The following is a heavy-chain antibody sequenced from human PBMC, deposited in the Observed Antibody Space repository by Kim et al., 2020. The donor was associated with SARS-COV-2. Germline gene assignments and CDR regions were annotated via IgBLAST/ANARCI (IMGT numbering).Heavy chain of an antibody. CDR2: IYYSGST. D-gene: IGHD6-6*01. CDR1: GGSISSSSYY. V-gene: IGHV4-39*01. CDR3: TWGSIAAHDAFDI. Sequence: SETLSLTCTVSGGSISSSSYYWGWIRQPPGKGLEWIGSIYYSGSTYYNPSLKSRVTISVDTSKNQFSLKLSSVTAADTAVYYCTWGSIAAHDAFDIWGQG. J-gene: IGHJ3*02.